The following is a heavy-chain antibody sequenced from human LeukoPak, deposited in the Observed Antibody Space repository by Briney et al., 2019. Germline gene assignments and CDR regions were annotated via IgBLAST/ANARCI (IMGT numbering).Heavy chain of an antibody. J-gene: IGHJ6*03. CDR2: IRYDGSNK. Sequence: GGSLRLSCAASGFTFSSYGMPWVRQAPGKGLEWVAFIRYDGSNKYYADSVKGRFTISRDNSKNTLYLQMNSLRAEDTAVYYCAKDPSGYCSSTSCRASFMDVWGKGTTVTVSS. CDR3: AKDPSGYCSSTSCRASFMDV. D-gene: IGHD2-2*01. CDR1: GFTFSSYG. V-gene: IGHV3-30*02.